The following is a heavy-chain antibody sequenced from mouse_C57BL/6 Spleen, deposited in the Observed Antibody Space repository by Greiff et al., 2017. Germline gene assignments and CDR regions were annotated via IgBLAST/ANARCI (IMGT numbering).Heavy chain of an antibody. J-gene: IGHJ4*01. CDR1: GYTFTSYT. CDR2: INPSSGYT. CDR3: ASSPPVSDGAMGY. D-gene: IGHD2-13*01. V-gene: IGHV1-4*01. Sequence: QVQLQQSGAELARPGASVKMSCKASGYTFTSYTMHWVKQRPGQGLEWIGYINPSSGYTKYNQKFKDKATLTADKSSSTAYMQLSSLTSEDSAVYDCASSPPVSDGAMGYWGQGTSVTVSS.